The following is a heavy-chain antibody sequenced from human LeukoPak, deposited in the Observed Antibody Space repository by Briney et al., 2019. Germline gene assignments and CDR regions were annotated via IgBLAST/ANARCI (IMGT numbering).Heavy chain of an antibody. CDR1: GAPISSGDYY. CDR3: ARARDCSGGSCYQFNWFDP. D-gene: IGHD2-15*01. CDR2: SYYTGST. V-gene: IGHV4-31*03. J-gene: IGHJ5*02. Sequence: SQTLSLTCTVSGAPISSGDYYWSWIRQHPGKGLEWIGYSYYTGSTYYNPSLKSRVTMSVDTSKNQFSLELSSVTAADTAVYYCARARDCSGGSCYQFNWFDPWGQGTLVTVSS.